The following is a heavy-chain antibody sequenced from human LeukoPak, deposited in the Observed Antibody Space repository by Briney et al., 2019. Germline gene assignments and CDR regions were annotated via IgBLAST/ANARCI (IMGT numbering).Heavy chain of an antibody. V-gene: IGHV3-30*02. J-gene: IGHJ3*02. CDR2: IRFDGSNK. CDR1: GFTFSSYG. D-gene: IGHD1-26*01. CDR3: AKRSQWEPRAFDI. Sequence: PGGSLRLSCAASGFTFSSYGMHWVRQAPGKGLEWVAFIRFDGSNKYYADSVKGRFTISRDNSKNTLYLQMNSLRAEDTAVYYCAKRSQWEPRAFDIRGQGTMVTVSS.